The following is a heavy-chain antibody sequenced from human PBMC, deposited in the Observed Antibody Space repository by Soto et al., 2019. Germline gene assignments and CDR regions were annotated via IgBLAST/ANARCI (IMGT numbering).Heavy chain of an antibody. J-gene: IGHJ6*02. D-gene: IGHD7-27*01. CDR2: INHSGST. Sequence: QVQLQQWGAGLLKPSETLSLTCAVYGGSFSGYYWSWIRQPPGKGLEWMGEINHSGSTNYNPSLKSRVTISVDTSKNQFSLQLSSVTAADTAVYYCARGPRTGGGYYYYGMDVWGQGTTVTVSS. CDR1: GGSFSGYY. V-gene: IGHV4-34*01. CDR3: ARGPRTGGGYYYYGMDV.